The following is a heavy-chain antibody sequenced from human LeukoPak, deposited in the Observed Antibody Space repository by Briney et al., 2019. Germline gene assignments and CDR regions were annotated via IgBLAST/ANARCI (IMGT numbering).Heavy chain of an antibody. CDR2: IYYSGST. J-gene: IGHJ3*02. D-gene: IGHD3-22*01. CDR1: GGSISSGGYY. Sequence: SGTLSLTCTVSGGSISSGGYYWSWIRQHPGKGLEWIGYIYYSGSTYYNPSLKSRVTISVDTSKNQFSLKLSSVTAADTAVYYCARASGDYYDSSADAFDIWGQGTMVTVSS. V-gene: IGHV4-31*03. CDR3: ARASGDYYDSSADAFDI.